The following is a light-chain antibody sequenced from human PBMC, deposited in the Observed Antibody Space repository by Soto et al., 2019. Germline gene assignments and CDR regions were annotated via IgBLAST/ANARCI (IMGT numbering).Light chain of an antibody. V-gene: IGKV3-20*01. CDR1: QSASSSY. CDR2: GAS. Sequence: EIVLTQSPGTLSLSPGERATLSCRASQSASSSYLAWYQQKPGQAPRLLIYGASGRATGIPDRFSGSGSGTDFTLTISRLEPEDFAVYYCQQYGSSPWTFGQGTKVE. J-gene: IGKJ1*01. CDR3: QQYGSSPWT.